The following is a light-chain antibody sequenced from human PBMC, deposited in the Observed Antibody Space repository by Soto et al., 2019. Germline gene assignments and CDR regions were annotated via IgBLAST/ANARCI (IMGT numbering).Light chain of an antibody. CDR2: DVS. CDR1: SSDVGGYNY. CDR3: SSYTTSSTYV. V-gene: IGLV2-14*01. Sequence: QSVLTQPAPVSGSSGQSIAISCTGTSSDVGGYNYVSWYQQHPGKAPKLILCDVSNRPSGVSDRFSGSKSGNTASLTISGLQTEDEADYYCSSYTTSSTYVFGTGTKVTAL. J-gene: IGLJ1*01.